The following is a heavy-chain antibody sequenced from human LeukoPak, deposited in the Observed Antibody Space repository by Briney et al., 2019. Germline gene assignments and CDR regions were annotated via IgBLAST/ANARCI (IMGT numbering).Heavy chain of an antibody. D-gene: IGHD3-22*01. J-gene: IGHJ4*02. CDR2: ISSSSGTI. CDR3: ARDYYDSSGYFYEGSNS. Sequence: GGSLRLSCAASGFTFSSYRMNWVRQTPGRGLEWVSHISSSSGTIYYADSVKGRFTISRDNAKSSLFLQMNSLGAEDTAVYYCARDYYDSSGYFYEGSNSWGQGTMVTVSS. CDR1: GFTFSSYR. V-gene: IGHV3-48*04.